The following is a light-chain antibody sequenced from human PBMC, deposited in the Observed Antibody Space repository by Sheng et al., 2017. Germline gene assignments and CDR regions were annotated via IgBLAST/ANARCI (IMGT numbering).Light chain of an antibody. CDR2: DAS. V-gene: IGKV3D-15*01. Sequence: ETVVTQSPATLSLSPGERATLSCRASQSVSSYLAWYQQKPGQAPRLLIYDASNRATGIPARFSGSGSGTEFTLTISSLQSEDFAVYYCQQYNNWPRTFGQGTKVEIK. J-gene: IGKJ1*01. CDR1: QSVSSY. CDR3: QQYNNWPRT.